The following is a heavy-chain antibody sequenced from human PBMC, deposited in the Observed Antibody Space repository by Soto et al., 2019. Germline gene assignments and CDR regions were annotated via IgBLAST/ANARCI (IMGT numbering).Heavy chain of an antibody. Sequence: SETLSLTCTVSGASISGFYWSWIRKSAGKGLEWIGRIYATGTTDYNPSLKSRVMMSVDTSKKQFSLKLRSVTAADTAVYYCVRDGTKNLWEWWDSWGRGMAVTVS. CDR2: IYATGTT. J-gene: IGHJ4*02. CDR1: GASISGFY. D-gene: IGHD1-1*01. CDR3: VRDGTKNLWEWWDS. V-gene: IGHV4-4*07.